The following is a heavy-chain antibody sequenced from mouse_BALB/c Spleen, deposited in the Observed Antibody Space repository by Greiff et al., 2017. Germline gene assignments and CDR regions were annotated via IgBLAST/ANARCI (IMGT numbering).Heavy chain of an antibody. V-gene: IGHV1S137*01. J-gene: IGHJ4*01. CDR3: ARGGKIGGYYDYAMDY. CDR2: ISTYYGDA. Sequence: QVQLKQSGAELVRPGVSVKISCKGSGYTFTDYAMHWVKQSHAKSLEWIGVISTYYGDASYNQKFKGKATMTVDKSSSTAYMELARLTSEDSAIYYCARGGKIGGYYDYAMDYWGQGTSVTVSS. D-gene: IGHD2-3*01. CDR1: GYTFTDYA.